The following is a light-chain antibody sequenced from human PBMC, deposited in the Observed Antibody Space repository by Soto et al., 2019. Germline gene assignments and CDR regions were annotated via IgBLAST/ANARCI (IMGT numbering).Light chain of an antibody. CDR1: QSVSSSY. Sequence: ETVMTPSPSTLSVSPEDRATLSCRASQSVSSSYLAWYQQKPGQPPRLLIFDASNRAAGVPARFSGSGSGTDFTLTIRSLEPEDFAVYFCQQRSSWPPITFGQGTRLEI. V-gene: IGKV3D-20*02. CDR2: DAS. J-gene: IGKJ5*01. CDR3: QQRSSWPPIT.